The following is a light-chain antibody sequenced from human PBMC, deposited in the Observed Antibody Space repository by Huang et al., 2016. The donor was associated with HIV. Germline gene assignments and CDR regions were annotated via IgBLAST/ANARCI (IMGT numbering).Light chain of an antibody. CDR2: LGS. V-gene: IGKV2-28*01. J-gene: IGKJ3*01. CDR3: MQSLETPFT. CDR1: QSLLHSYGYNF. Sequence: DIVVTQSPLSLSVSPGEAASISCRSSQSLLHSYGYNFLPWYVHKPGQPPQLLISLGSDRAPGVPDRFSGSGSGTDFILEISDVEAEDVGVYYCMQSLETPFTFGPGTRVDIK.